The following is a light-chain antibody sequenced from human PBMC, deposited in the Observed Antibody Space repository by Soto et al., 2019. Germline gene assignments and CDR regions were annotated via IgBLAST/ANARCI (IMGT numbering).Light chain of an antibody. J-gene: IGLJ1*01. V-gene: IGLV2-14*01. CDR2: EVS. Sequence: QSVLTQPASVSGSPGQSITISCTGTSSDVGGYNYVSWFQQHPGKAPKLMIYEVSNRPSGVSNRFSGSRSGNTASLTISGLQSEDEAEYYCNSYTNNNTFVFGTGTKLTVL. CDR3: NSYTNNNTFV. CDR1: SSDVGGYNY.